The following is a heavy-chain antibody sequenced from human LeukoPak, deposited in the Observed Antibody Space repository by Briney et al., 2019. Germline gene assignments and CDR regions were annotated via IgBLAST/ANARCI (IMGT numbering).Heavy chain of an antibody. V-gene: IGHV3-33*01. Sequence: PGGSLRLSCAASGFTFRNYGMHWVRQAPGKGLEGVAIIWYDGSDKYYADSVKGRFTISRDNSKNTLYLQMNSLRVDDTAVYYCASTVGGSGTYYNDHWGQGTLVSVSS. CDR2: IWYDGSDK. CDR1: GFTFRNYG. J-gene: IGHJ4*02. D-gene: IGHD3-10*01. CDR3: ASTVGGSGTYYNDH.